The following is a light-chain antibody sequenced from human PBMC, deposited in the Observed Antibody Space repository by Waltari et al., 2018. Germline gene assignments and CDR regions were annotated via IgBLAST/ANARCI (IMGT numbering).Light chain of an antibody. Sequence: SNELTQPQSVSVFPGQTAIITCSGPTLARKIVSWFHQRPGQSPVVVFYKTRERPSGIPERYSGSISGNTATLAISGTQETDEGDYFCEMWDNSVVIFGGGTKLTVL. CDR2: KTR. V-gene: IGLV3-1*01. CDR3: EMWDNSVVI. J-gene: IGLJ2*01. CDR1: TLARKI.